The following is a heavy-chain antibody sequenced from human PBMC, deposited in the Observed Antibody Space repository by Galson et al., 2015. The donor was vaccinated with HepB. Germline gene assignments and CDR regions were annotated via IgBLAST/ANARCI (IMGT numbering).Heavy chain of an antibody. Sequence: SVKVSCKASGYTFTSYDINWVRQATGQGLEWMGWMNPNSGNTGYAQKFQGRVTMTRNTSISTAYMELSSLRSEDTAVYYCARTTGYSSGWYWRFTPLGYWGQGTLVTVSS. CDR1: GYTFTSYD. CDR3: ARTTGYSSGWYWRFTPLGY. J-gene: IGHJ4*02. D-gene: IGHD6-19*01. CDR2: MNPNSGNT. V-gene: IGHV1-8*01.